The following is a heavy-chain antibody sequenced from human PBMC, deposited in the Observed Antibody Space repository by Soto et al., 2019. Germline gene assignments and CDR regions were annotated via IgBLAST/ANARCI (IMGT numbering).Heavy chain of an antibody. Sequence: LSLTCAVYGGSFSGYYWSWIRQPPGKGLEWIGEINHSGSTNYNPSLKSRVTISVDTSKNQFSLKLSSVTAADTAVYYCARAVRYGDPNYYYYGMDVWGQGTTVTVSS. V-gene: IGHV4-34*01. CDR2: INHSGST. CDR3: ARAVRYGDPNYYYYGMDV. CDR1: GGSFSGYY. D-gene: IGHD4-17*01. J-gene: IGHJ6*02.